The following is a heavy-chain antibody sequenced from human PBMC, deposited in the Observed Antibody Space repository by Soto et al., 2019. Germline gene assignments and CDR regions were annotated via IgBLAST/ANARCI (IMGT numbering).Heavy chain of an antibody. CDR3: AATVATRPN. CDR2: IKSDGSIT. CDR1: GFTFSSNW. D-gene: IGHD2-21*01. J-gene: IGHJ4*02. Sequence: EVQLVESGGGLVQPGGSLRLSCAASGFTFSSNWMHWVRQAPGKGPVWVSRIKSDGSITNYADAVKGRFTISRDNAKNTLYLKMDSLSTEDTAVYYCAATVATRPNWGQGTLVTVSS. V-gene: IGHV3-74*01.